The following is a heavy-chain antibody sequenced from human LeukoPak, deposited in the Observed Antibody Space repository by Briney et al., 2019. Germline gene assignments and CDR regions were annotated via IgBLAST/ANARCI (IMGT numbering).Heavy chain of an antibody. CDR1: GFTFSKYW. CDR2: INTDGTVT. D-gene: IGHD6-19*01. CDR3: ATKQWLAPPPDS. Sequence: GGSLRPSCAASGFTFSKYWMLWVRQAPGKGLESVSRINTDGTVTTYADSVKGRFTVSRDNADNTMFLQMNSARDEDTAVYYCATKQWLAPPPDSWGQGTPVTVSS. V-gene: IGHV3-74*01. J-gene: IGHJ4*02.